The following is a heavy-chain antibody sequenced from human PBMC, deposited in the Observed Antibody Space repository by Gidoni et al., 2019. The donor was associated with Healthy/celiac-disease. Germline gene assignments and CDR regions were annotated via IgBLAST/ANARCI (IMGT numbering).Heavy chain of an antibody. CDR1: GVTFRSYS. CDR3: ARDRIAAAGTLDY. CDR2: ISSSSSTI. Sequence: EVQLVESGGGLVQPGGSLRLSCSASGVTFRSYSMNWVRQAPGKGLEWVSYISSSSSTIYYADSVKGRFTISRDNAKNSLYLQMNSLRDEDTAVYYCARDRIAAAGTLDYWGQGTLVTVSS. J-gene: IGHJ4*02. D-gene: IGHD6-13*01. V-gene: IGHV3-48*02.